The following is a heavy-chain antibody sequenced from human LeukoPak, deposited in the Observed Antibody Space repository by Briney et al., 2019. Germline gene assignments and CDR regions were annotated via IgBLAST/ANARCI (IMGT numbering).Heavy chain of an antibody. V-gene: IGHV3-23*01. CDR2: ITGSGTGSGDST. J-gene: IGHJ4*02. CDR1: GFTFSNYA. Sequence: TGGSLRLSCAVSGFTFSNYAMSWVRQAPGKGLEWVPAITGSGTGSGDSTYHADSVKGRFTISRDNSKNTLYLQMNSLRAEDTAVYYCAKDPPIGDGEDYWGQGTLVTVSS. CDR3: AKDPPIGDGEDY. D-gene: IGHD2-21*02.